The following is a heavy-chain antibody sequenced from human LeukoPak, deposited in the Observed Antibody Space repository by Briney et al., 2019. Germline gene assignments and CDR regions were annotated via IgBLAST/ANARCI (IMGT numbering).Heavy chain of an antibody. Sequence: ASVKVSCKASGYTFTGYYMHWVRQAPGQGREWMGWINPNSGGTKYAQKFQGRVTMTRDTSISTAYMELSRLRSDDTAVYYCARGRDGYNDEASDAFDIWGQGTMVTVSS. V-gene: IGHV1-2*02. CDR2: INPNSGGT. CDR3: ARGRDGYNDEASDAFDI. D-gene: IGHD5-24*01. CDR1: GYTFTGYY. J-gene: IGHJ3*02.